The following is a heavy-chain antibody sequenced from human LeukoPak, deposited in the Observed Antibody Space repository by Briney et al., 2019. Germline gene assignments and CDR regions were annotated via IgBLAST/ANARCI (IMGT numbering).Heavy chain of an antibody. J-gene: IGHJ4*02. Sequence: GEALQISCKGSGYSLTSYWIGWVRPLPGKGLGWMGIIYPGDSDTRYSPSFQGQVTISADKSISTAYLQWSSLKASDTAMYYCASSSGYYPLPDYWGQGTLVTVSS. CDR3: ASSSGYYPLPDY. D-gene: IGHD3-22*01. CDR1: GYSLTSYW. CDR2: IYPGDSDT. V-gene: IGHV5-51*01.